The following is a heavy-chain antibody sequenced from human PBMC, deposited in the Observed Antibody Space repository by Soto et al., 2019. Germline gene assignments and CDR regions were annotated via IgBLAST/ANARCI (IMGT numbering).Heavy chain of an antibody. J-gene: IGHJ4*02. D-gene: IGHD6-6*01. CDR2: ISGSGGST. V-gene: IGHV3-23*01. CDR3: AKHEYSSSSWLDY. CDR1: GFTFSSYA. Sequence: EVQLLESGGGLVQPGGSLRLSCAASGFTFSSYAMSWVRQAPGKGLEWVSAISGSGGSTYYADSVKGRFTISRDNSKNTLYLQMNSLRAEDTAVDYCAKHEYSSSSWLDYWGQGTLVTVSS.